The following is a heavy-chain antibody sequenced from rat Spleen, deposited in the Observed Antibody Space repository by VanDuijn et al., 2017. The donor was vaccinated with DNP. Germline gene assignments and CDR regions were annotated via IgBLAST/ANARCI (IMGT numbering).Heavy chain of an antibody. V-gene: IGHV2-15*01. J-gene: IGHJ2*01. D-gene: IGHD4-4*01. CDR1: GFSLTSYT. CDR2: MWSGGST. CDR3: TRDGNSGAYDC. Sequence: QVQLKESGPGLVQPSQTLSLTCTVSGFSLTSYTVSWVRQPPGKGLEWMGVMWSGGSTAYNSALKSRLSISRDTSKNQVFLKMNSLQTEDTAIYFCTRDGNSGAYDCCEQGVVVTVSA.